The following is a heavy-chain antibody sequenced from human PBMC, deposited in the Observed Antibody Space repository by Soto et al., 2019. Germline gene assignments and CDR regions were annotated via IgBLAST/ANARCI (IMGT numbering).Heavy chain of an antibody. Sequence: EVQLVQSGGGVVRPGGSLRLSCAGSGFTFEDYALHWVRQSSGKSPEWVSLINADGSDTYYADSVKGRFTISRDNNKHSLYLQMNSLRPEDTAIYFCAKARFYFDSSPYDSWGQGTLVTVTS. J-gene: IGHJ4*02. V-gene: IGHV3-43*02. CDR3: AKARFYFDSSPYDS. CDR2: INADGSDT. CDR1: GFTFEDYA. D-gene: IGHD1-26*01.